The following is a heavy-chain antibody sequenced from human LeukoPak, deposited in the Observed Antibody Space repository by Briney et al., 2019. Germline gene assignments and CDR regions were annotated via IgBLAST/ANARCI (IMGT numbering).Heavy chain of an antibody. V-gene: IGHV4-4*07. J-gene: IGHJ2*01. CDR1: GGSISSYY. Sequence: SETLSLTCTVSGGSISSYYWSWIRQPAGKGLEWIGRIYTSGSTNYNPSLKSRVTMSVDTSKNQFSLKLSSVTAADTAVYYCARAPNDFWSGYPDWYFDLWGRGTLVTVSS. D-gene: IGHD3-3*01. CDR2: IYTSGST. CDR3: ARAPNDFWSGYPDWYFDL.